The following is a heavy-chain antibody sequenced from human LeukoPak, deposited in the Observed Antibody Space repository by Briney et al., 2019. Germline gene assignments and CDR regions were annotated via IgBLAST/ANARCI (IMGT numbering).Heavy chain of an antibody. Sequence: ASVKVSCKASGYTFTSYGISWVRQAPGQGLEWMGWISAYNGNTNYAQKLQGRVTMTTDTSTSTAYMELRSLRSDDTAVYYCARQPLGYCTNGVCYTAHFDYWGQGTLVTVSS. V-gene: IGHV1-18*01. D-gene: IGHD2-8*01. CDR2: ISAYNGNT. J-gene: IGHJ4*02. CDR3: ARQPLGYCTNGVCYTAHFDY. CDR1: GYTFTSYG.